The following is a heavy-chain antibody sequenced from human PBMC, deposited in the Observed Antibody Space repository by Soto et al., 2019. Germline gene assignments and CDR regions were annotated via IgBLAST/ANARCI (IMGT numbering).Heavy chain of an antibody. CDR1: GFTFSSYS. CDR3: AREQYQMLYEVSAGMDV. D-gene: IGHD2-2*02. V-gene: IGHV3-30-3*01. Sequence: HPGGSLRLSCAASGFTFSSYSIHWVRRAPCKGLEWVPVISYDGINKYYADSVKGRFNISRDNYKKTLYLQMNSLRAEETAVYYWAREQYQMLYEVSAGMDVLGQRTTVTVCS. CDR2: ISYDGINK. J-gene: IGHJ6*02.